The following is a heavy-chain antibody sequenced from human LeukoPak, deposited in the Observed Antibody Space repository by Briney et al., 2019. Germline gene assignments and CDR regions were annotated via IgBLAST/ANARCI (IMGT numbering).Heavy chain of an antibody. D-gene: IGHD3-3*01. J-gene: IGHJ3*02. CDR1: GFSLSTSGVG. Sequence: SGPTLVNSTQPLTLTCTFSGFSLSTSGVGVGWMRQPPEKALEWLALSYWNDDKRYIPSLKSRLTISKDTSKNQVVLTMTNMDPVDTATYSCAHCISSYDYWSGYLDAFDIWGQGTLVTVSS. CDR3: AHCISSYDYWSGYLDAFDI. V-gene: IGHV2-5*01. CDR2: SYWNDDK.